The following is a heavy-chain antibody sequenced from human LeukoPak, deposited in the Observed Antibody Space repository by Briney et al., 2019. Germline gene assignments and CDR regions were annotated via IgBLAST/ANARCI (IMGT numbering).Heavy chain of an antibody. V-gene: IGHV3-7*05. D-gene: IGHD3-10*01. CDR2: INRDGGET. J-gene: IGHJ3*01. Sequence: GGSLRLSCAGSGFTFSRYWMNWVRQAPGKGLEWVANINRDGGETYCVDSVEGRLTISRDNAKNSLSLQMNSLRAEDAAVYYCARGSSNGFDVWGQGTMVTVSA. CDR3: ARGSSNGFDV. CDR1: GFTFSRYW.